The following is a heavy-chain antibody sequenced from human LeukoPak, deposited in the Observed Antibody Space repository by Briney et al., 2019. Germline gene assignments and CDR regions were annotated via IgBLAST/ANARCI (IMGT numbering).Heavy chain of an antibody. CDR2: IYYSGST. CDR3: ARDLTIFGVDTTGAFDI. CDR1: GGSISSGGYY. V-gene: IGHV4-30-4*08. Sequence: PSQTLSLTCTVSGGSISSGGYYWSWIRQPPGKGLEWIGYIYYSGSTYYNPSLKSRVTISVDTSKNQFSLKLSSVTAADTAVYYCARDLTIFGVDTTGAFDIWGQGTMVTVSS. D-gene: IGHD3-3*01. J-gene: IGHJ3*02.